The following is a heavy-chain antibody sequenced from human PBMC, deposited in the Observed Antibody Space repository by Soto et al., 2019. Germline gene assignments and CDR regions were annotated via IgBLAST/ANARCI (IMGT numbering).Heavy chain of an antibody. V-gene: IGHV1-69*12. J-gene: IGHJ4*02. D-gene: IGHD5-18*01. Sequence: QVKLVQSGAEVKKPESSVKVSCKAPGGTFSTYAISWVRQAPGQGLEWMGGIIPMFGTANYAQRFQDRVTITADESTSTVYMELSSLRSEDTAVYFCASGIQLWLRRINNGYSGWGQGTLVTVSS. CDR3: ASGIQLWLRRINNGYSG. CDR1: GGTFSTYA. CDR2: IIPMFGTA.